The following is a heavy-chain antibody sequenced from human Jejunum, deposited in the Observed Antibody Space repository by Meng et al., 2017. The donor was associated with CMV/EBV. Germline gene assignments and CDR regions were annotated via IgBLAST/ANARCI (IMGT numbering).Heavy chain of an antibody. CDR2: INPNTGGT. CDR3: ARGRYELIWGLFDP. Sequence: QVQLGQSGDEVKKPGASVKVSCKAYGYTFTGYYIHWVRQAPGQGLEWMGWINPNTGGTKYAQKFQGWVTLTRDTSISTAYMELSRLRSDDTAVYYCARGRYELIWGLFDPWGQGTLVTVSS. D-gene: IGHD1-1*01. CDR1: GYTFTGYY. V-gene: IGHV1-2*04. J-gene: IGHJ5*02.